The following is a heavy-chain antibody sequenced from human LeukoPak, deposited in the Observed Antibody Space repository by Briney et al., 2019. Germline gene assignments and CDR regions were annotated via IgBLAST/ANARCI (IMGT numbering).Heavy chain of an antibody. CDR1: GYTFTGYY. CDR2: INPNSGGT. V-gene: IGHV1-2*04. D-gene: IGHD3-10*01. J-gene: IGHJ4*02. Sequence: GASVKVSCKASGYTFTGYYMHWVRQAPGQGLEWMGWINPNSGGTNYAQKFQGWVTMTRDTSISTAYMELSRLRSDDTAVYYCARDLAGLAELWFGFDYWGQGTLVTVSS. CDR3: ARDLAGLAELWFGFDY.